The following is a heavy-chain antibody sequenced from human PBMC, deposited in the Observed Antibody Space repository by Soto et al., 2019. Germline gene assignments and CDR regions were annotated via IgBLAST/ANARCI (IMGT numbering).Heavy chain of an antibody. CDR2: IYNIGST. V-gene: IGHV4-59*08. CDR3: VRHNYESSGFYHYYYGMDV. CDR1: GGSISGYY. Sequence: PSETLSLTCTVSGGSISGYYWSWLRQPPGKGLEWIGYIYNIGSTNYNPSLRSRLTMSVDTPKNQFSLKLSSVTATDTAVYYCVRHNYESSGFYHYYYGMDVWGQGTTVTVSS. J-gene: IGHJ6*02. D-gene: IGHD3-22*01.